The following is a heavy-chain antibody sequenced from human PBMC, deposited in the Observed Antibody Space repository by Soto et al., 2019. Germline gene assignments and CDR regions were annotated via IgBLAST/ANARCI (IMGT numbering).Heavy chain of an antibody. CDR2: IWYDGSNT. CDR1: GFFLRDFG. V-gene: IGHV3-30*02. J-gene: IGHJ4*01. Sequence: GGSLRLSCVASGFFLRDFGMHWVRQAPGKGLEWVSFIWYDGSNTYQGESVKGRFTMSRDISKNTLYLQMDSLRPEDTAVYYCAIAMAXKWHPFDYWGHGTLGTVSS. CDR3: AIAMAXKWHPFDY. D-gene: IGHD5-12*01.